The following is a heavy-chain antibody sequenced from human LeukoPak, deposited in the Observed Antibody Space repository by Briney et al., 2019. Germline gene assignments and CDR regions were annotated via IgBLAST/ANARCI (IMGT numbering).Heavy chain of an antibody. CDR2: ISNDGSKK. Sequence: PGRSLRLSCAASGFTFSHYAIHWARQTPGKGLEWVAVISNDGSKKYYADSVKGRFTISRDDSKNTLYLQMDSLRPEDTAVYHCARDRGNTGCTDYWGQGTLVTVSS. J-gene: IGHJ4*02. D-gene: IGHD5-12*01. V-gene: IGHV3-30-3*01. CDR3: ARDRGNTGCTDY. CDR1: GFTFSHYA.